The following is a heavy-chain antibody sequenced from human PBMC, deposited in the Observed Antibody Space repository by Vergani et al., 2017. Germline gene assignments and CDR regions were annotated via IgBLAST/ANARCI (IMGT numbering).Heavy chain of an antibody. D-gene: IGHD3-3*01. Sequence: VQLVESGGGLVKPGGSLRLSCAASGFTFSDFSMSWVRQAPGKGLEWVAFIGSSGPYINYADSVKGRFIISRDNTNNSLFLQLRSLRAEDAAVYYCAKGITIFGVVIDDFDYWGQGTLVTVSS. V-gene: IGHV3-21*04. CDR2: IGSSGPYI. J-gene: IGHJ4*02. CDR3: AKGITIFGVVIDDFDY. CDR1: GFTFSDFS.